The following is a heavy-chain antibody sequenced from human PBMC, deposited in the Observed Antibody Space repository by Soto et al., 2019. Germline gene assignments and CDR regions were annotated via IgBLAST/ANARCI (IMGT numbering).Heavy chain of an antibody. D-gene: IGHD2-2*02. J-gene: IGHJ6*02. Sequence: QVQLVQSGAEVKKPGASVKVSCKASGYTFTSYDINWVRQATGQGLEWMGWMNPNSGNTGYAQKFQGRVTMTRNTSISTAYMELSSLRSEDTAVYYCARGPGYCSSTSCYILTYYYYYGMDVWGQGTTVTVSS. V-gene: IGHV1-8*01. CDR2: MNPNSGNT. CDR3: ARGPGYCSSTSCYILTYYYYYGMDV. CDR1: GYTFTSYD.